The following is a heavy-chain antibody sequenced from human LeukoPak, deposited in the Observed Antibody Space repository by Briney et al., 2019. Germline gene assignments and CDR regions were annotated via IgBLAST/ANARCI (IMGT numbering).Heavy chain of an antibody. Sequence: QAGGSLRLSCAASGFTFSSYGMHWVRQAPGKGLEWVAFIRYDGSNKYYADSVKGRFTISRDNSKNTLYLQMNSLRAEDTAVYYCARDHRGYQLPQLNYYYYMDVWGKGTTVTVSS. D-gene: IGHD2-2*01. J-gene: IGHJ6*03. CDR3: ARDHRGYQLPQLNYYYYMDV. V-gene: IGHV3-30*02. CDR1: GFTFSSYG. CDR2: IRYDGSNK.